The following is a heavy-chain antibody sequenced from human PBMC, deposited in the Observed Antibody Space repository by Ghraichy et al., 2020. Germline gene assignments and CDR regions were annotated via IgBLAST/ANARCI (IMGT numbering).Heavy chain of an antibody. CDR1: GGSISSYY. Sequence: SETLSLTCTVSGGSISSYYWSWIRQPPGKGLEWIGSIYYSGSTYYNPSLKSRVTISVDTSKNQFSLKLSSVTAADTAVYYCARHKYYYDSSGYTPGPVDYWGQGTLVTISS. J-gene: IGHJ4*02. CDR2: IYYSGST. D-gene: IGHD3-22*01. CDR3: ARHKYYYDSSGYTPGPVDY. V-gene: IGHV4-39*01.